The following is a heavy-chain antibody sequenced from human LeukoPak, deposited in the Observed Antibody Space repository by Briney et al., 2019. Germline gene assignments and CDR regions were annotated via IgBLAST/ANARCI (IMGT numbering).Heavy chain of an antibody. CDR2: IYYSGST. CDR1: GGSISSGDYY. Sequence: PSETLSLTCTVSGGSISSGDYYWSWIRQPPGKGLEWIGYIYYSGSTYYNPSLKSRVTISVDTSKNQFSLKLSSVTAADTAVYYCATPGGIFGEYGMDVWGQGTTVTVSS. V-gene: IGHV4-30-4*01. J-gene: IGHJ6*02. D-gene: IGHD3-3*01. CDR3: ATPGGIFGEYGMDV.